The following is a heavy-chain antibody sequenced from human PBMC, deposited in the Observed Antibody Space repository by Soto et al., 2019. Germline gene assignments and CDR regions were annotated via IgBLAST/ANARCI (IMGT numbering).Heavy chain of an antibody. V-gene: IGHV3-9*01. CDR2: ISRNSGSI. CDR3: AKDMGYDSSGYSLDY. J-gene: IGHJ4*02. Sequence: GGSLRLSCAASGFTFDDYAMHWVRQAPGKGLEWVSGISRNSGSIGYADSVKGRFTISRDNAKNSLYLQMNSLRAEDTALYYCAKDMGYDSSGYSLDYWGQGTQVTVSS. CDR1: GFTFDDYA. D-gene: IGHD3-22*01.